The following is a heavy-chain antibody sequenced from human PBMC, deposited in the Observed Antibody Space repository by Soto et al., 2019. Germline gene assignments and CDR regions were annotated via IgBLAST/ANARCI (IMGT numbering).Heavy chain of an antibody. V-gene: IGHV3-21*01. J-gene: IGHJ6*02. CDR2: ISSSSSYI. CDR3: ARDHRAVDSGHPLGSGYGMDV. CDR1: GFTFSSYS. D-gene: IGHD3-10*01. Sequence: PGGSLRLSCAASGFTFSSYSMNWVRQAPGKGLEWVSSISSSSSYIYYADSVKGRFTISRDNAKNSLYLQMNSLRAEDTAVYYCARDHRAVDSGHPLGSGYGMDVWGQGTTVTVSS.